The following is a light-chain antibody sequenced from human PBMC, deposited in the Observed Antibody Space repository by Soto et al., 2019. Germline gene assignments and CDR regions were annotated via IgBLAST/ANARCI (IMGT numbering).Light chain of an antibody. Sequence: DIQMTQSPSTLSASVGDRVTITCRASQSISSWLAWYQQKPGKAPKILIYKASSLESGVPSRFSGSGSGTEFPLTISSLQPDDFASYYCQQYNSYWTFGEGTKVEIK. CDR2: KAS. CDR3: QQYNSYWT. V-gene: IGKV1-5*03. CDR1: QSISSW. J-gene: IGKJ1*01.